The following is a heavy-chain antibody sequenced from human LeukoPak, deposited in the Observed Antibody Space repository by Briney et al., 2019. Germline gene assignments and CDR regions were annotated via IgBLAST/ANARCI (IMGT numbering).Heavy chain of an antibody. Sequence: GGSLRLSCAASGFIFSDYWMHWVRQGPGKGLVWVSRIKSDGSSTSYAESVKGRFTISRDNAKNTVYVHMNSLRAEDTAVYYCARVAAGIGFFQHWGQGTLVTVSS. CDR3: ARVAAGIGFFQH. V-gene: IGHV3-74*01. CDR2: IKSDGSST. D-gene: IGHD6-13*01. J-gene: IGHJ1*01. CDR1: GFIFSDYW.